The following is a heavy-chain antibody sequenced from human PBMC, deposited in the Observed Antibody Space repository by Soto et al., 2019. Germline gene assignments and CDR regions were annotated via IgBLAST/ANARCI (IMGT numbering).Heavy chain of an antibody. Sequence: ESLKISCKGSGYSFTSYWIGWVRQMPGKGLEWMGIIYPGDSDTRYSPSFQGQVTISADKSISTAYLQWSSLKASDTAMYYCARQVRQGGYYYYGMDVWGQGTTVTVSS. J-gene: IGHJ6*02. V-gene: IGHV5-51*01. D-gene: IGHD3-10*01. CDR3: ARQVRQGGYYYYGMDV. CDR1: GYSFTSYW. CDR2: IYPGDSDT.